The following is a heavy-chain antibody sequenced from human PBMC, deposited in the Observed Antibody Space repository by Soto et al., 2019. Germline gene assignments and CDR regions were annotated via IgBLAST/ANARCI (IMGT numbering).Heavy chain of an antibody. CDR2: IYHSGST. CDR1: GGSISSSNW. V-gene: IGHV4-4*01. Sequence: QVQLQESGPGLVKPSGTLSLTCAVSGGSISSSNWWSWVRQPPGKGLEWIGEIYHSGSTNYNPSLKRRVTIPLDKSKEQLSLELSSVTAADTAVCGCARAISVAGTVFDPWGQGPLVAVSS. J-gene: IGHJ5*02. CDR3: ARAISVAGTVFDP. D-gene: IGHD6-19*01.